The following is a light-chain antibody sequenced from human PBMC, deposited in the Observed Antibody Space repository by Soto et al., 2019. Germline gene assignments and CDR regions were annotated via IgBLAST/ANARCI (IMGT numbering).Light chain of an antibody. CDR1: QSLSRN. CDR3: VQRSTWPWT. CDR2: GAS. Sequence: EILMTQSPATLSVSPGERATLSCRASQSLSRNLAWYQQKPGQAPRLLIYGASTRASGVPARFSGSGSGTDFTLTISSLEPEDLAVYFCVQRSTWPWTSGQGTKVEIK. V-gene: IGKV3-15*01. J-gene: IGKJ1*01.